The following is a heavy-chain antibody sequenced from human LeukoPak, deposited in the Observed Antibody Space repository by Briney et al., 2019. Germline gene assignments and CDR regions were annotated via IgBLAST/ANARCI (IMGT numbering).Heavy chain of an antibody. CDR1: GFTFRDYY. Sequence: PGGSLRLSCAASGFTFRDYYMSWIRQAPGKGLEWVSYISSSGSTIYYADSVKGRFTISRDNAKNSLYLQMNSLRAEDTAVYYCARWGLYSHYFFSFDPWGQGTLVTVSS. V-gene: IGHV3-11*01. CDR2: ISSSGSTI. CDR3: ARWGLYSHYFFSFDP. J-gene: IGHJ5*02. D-gene: IGHD4-11*01.